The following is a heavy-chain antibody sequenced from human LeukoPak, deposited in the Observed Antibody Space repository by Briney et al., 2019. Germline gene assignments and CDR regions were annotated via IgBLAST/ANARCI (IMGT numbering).Heavy chain of an antibody. V-gene: IGHV3-30*03. CDR1: GFMFSSYG. J-gene: IGHJ4*02. CDR2: TSSDLNVK. D-gene: IGHD3-10*01. Sequence: PGGSLRLSCAASGFMFSSYGMTWVRQAPGKGLEWVAVTSSDLNVKLYADSVKGRFTISRDNSRSTLYLQMNSLRPEDTAIYYCAREGYYGSGSPPSLYFDYWGQGTLVTVSS. CDR3: AREGYYGSGSPPSLYFDY.